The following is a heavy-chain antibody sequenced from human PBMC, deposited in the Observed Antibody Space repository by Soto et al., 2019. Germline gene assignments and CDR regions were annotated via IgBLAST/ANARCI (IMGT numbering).Heavy chain of an antibody. CDR3: ARDRRPGIAAAGTRWFDP. V-gene: IGHV4-61*01. CDR2: IYYSGST. D-gene: IGHD6-13*01. Sequence: PSETLSLTCSVSGGSVSSGSYYWSWIRQPPGKGLEWIGYIYYSGSTNYNPSLKSRVTTSVDTSKNQFSLKLSSVTAADTAVYYCARDRRPGIAAAGTRWFDPWGQGTLVTVSS. J-gene: IGHJ5*02. CDR1: GGSVSSGSYY.